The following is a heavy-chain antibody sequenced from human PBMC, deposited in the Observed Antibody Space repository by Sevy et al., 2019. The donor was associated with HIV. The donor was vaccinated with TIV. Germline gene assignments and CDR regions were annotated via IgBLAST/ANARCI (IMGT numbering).Heavy chain of an antibody. Sequence: GGSLRLSCAASGFTFSDYYMSWIRQAPGKGLEWVSYISSSGSTIYYADSVKGRFTISRDNAKNSLYLQMNSLRAEDTAVYYCARDDYVWGSYRSYYYGMDVWGQGTTVTVSS. D-gene: IGHD3-16*02. V-gene: IGHV3-11*04. J-gene: IGHJ6*02. CDR1: GFTFSDYY. CDR2: ISSSGSTI. CDR3: ARDDYVWGSYRSYYYGMDV.